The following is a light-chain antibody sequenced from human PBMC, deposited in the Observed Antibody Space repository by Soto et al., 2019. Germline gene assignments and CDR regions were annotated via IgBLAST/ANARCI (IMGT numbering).Light chain of an antibody. V-gene: IGKV3-11*01. J-gene: IGKJ4*01. Sequence: EIVLTQSPATLSLSPGERATLSCRASQSVSSYLAWYQQKPGQAPRLLIYDASNRATGIPARFSGSRSGKVFPLIISRLDTEDFAVYYCQQRSNWPTFTFGGVTKVEIK. CDR1: QSVSSY. CDR2: DAS. CDR3: QQRSNWPTFT.